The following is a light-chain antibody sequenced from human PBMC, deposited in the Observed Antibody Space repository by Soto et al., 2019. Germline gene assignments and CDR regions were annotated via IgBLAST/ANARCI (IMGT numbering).Light chain of an antibody. Sequence: DIQMTQSPSSLSTSVGDRVTITCRASQSISSYLNWYQQKPGKAPKLLIYASSSLQSGVPSRFSGSGSGTDFTLTISSLQPEGFATYYCQQRYLTPLTCGGGTKVEIK. V-gene: IGKV1-39*01. CDR3: QQRYLTPLT. CDR2: ASS. CDR1: QSISSY. J-gene: IGKJ4*01.